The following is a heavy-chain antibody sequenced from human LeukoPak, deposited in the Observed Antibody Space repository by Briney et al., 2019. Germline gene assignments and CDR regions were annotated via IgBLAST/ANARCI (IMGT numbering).Heavy chain of an antibody. CDR1: GGSISSSSYY. CDR2: IYYSGST. D-gene: IGHD3-22*01. J-gene: IGHJ4*02. V-gene: IGHV4-39*01. Sequence: SETLSLTCTVSGGSISSSSYYWGWIRQPPGKGLEWIGSIYYSGSTYYNPSLKSRVTVSVDTSKNQFSLKLGSVTAADTAVYYCARGYDSSGYLGWGQGTLVTVSS. CDR3: ARGYDSSGYLG.